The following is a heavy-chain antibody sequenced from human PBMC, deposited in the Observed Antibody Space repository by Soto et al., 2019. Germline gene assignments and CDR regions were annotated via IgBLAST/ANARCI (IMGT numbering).Heavy chain of an antibody. CDR2: IYASGRT. CDR3: ARSPSTSTIGTFDI. Sequence: QVQLQESGPGLVKPSETLSLTCTVSGGSISAFYWNWIRQPAGKGLEWIGRIYASGRTKYNPSLESRVTMSVDTSKHQFSLKLNSVTAADTAVYYCARSPSTSTIGTFDIWGEGTMVTVSS. J-gene: IGHJ3*02. V-gene: IGHV4-4*07. CDR1: GGSISAFY.